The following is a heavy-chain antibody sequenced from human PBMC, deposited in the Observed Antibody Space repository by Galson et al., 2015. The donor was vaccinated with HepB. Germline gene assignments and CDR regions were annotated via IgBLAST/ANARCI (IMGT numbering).Heavy chain of an antibody. Sequence: SLRLSCAASGFTFTTYAMGWVRQAPGKGLEWVSSISGSAATTYHADPVKGRFTISRDNLKDTLYLQMNSLRVEDTAVYYCAKELEPSFYNGRRGNYYDYWGQGVLVTVSS. V-gene: IGHV3-23*01. CDR3: AKELEPSFYNGRRGNYYDY. CDR1: GFTFTTYA. CDR2: ISGSAATT. J-gene: IGHJ4*02. D-gene: IGHD3-10*01.